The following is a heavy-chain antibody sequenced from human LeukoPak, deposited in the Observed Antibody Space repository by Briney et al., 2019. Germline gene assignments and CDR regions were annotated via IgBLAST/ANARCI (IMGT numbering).Heavy chain of an antibody. J-gene: IGHJ4*02. CDR1: GGSISSYY. Sequence: SETLSLTCTVSGGSISSYYWSWIRQPPGKGLEWIGYIYYSGSTNYKSSLKSRVTISVDMSKNQFSLKLSSMTAADTAVYYCARGVPYYNFDRSKRVPWGFDYWGQGTLVTVSS. V-gene: IGHV4-59*01. CDR3: ARGVPYYNFDRSKRVPWGFDY. CDR2: IYYSGST. D-gene: IGHD3-9*01.